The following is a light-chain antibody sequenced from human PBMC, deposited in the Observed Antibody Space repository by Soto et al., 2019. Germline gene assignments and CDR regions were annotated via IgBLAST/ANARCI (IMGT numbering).Light chain of an antibody. CDR3: QQYNNWPPWT. V-gene: IGKV3D-15*01. CDR1: QYINTR. J-gene: IGKJ1*01. CDR2: QTS. Sequence: EIVLTQSPATLSSFPGDRVTLSCRASQYINTRLAWYQHRPGQAPRLLIYQTSIRAAGIPARFSASGTGTEFTLTISSLQSEDFAVYYCQQYNNWPPWTFRQGTTV.